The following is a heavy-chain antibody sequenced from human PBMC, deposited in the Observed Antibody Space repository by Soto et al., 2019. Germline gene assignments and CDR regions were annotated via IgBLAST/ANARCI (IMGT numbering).Heavy chain of an antibody. V-gene: IGHV3-30-3*01. CDR1: GFTFSSYA. J-gene: IGHJ4*02. CDR2: ISYDGSNK. CDR3: ARVNVDIVATIRAPPPDY. Sequence: GGSLRLSCAASGFTFSSYAMHWVRQAPGKGLEWVAVISYDGSNKYYADSVKGRFTISRDNSKNTLYLQMNSLRAEDTAVYYCARVNVDIVATIRAPPPDYWGQGTLVTVSS. D-gene: IGHD5-12*01.